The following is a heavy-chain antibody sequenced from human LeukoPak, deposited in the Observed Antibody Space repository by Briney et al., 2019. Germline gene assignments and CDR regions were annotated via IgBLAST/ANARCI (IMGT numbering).Heavy chain of an antibody. Sequence: SETLSLTCTVSGGSISSSSYYWGWIRQPPGKGLEWIGSMYYGGSTYNPSLKSRVTISVDTSKNQFYLKLSSVTAADTAVYYCARGNLYSSSWYYFDYWGQGTLVTVSS. J-gene: IGHJ4*02. V-gene: IGHV4-39*07. D-gene: IGHD6-13*01. CDR1: GGSISSSSYY. CDR2: MYYGGST. CDR3: ARGNLYSSSWYYFDY.